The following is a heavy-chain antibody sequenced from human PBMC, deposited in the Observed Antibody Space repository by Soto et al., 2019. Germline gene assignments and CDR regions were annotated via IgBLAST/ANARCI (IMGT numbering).Heavy chain of an antibody. J-gene: IGHJ4*02. CDR2: INPTSGIT. Sequence: ASVKVSCKACGFTFTPYYIHWVRQTPGQGLEWMGVINPTSGITTYAQNFQVRVTMTTDTSTTTVYMELRSLTSEDTAVYYCAATGYSSGWPVWYLDYWGQGTLVTVSS. CDR3: AATGYSSGWPVWYLDY. D-gene: IGHD6-19*01. V-gene: IGHV1-46*03. CDR1: GFTFTPYY.